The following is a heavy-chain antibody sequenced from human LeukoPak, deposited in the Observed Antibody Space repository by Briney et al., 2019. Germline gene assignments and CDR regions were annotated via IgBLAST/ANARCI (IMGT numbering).Heavy chain of an antibody. CDR3: ARVQVLGTYDWFDP. J-gene: IGHJ5*02. Sequence: PGGSLRLSCAASEFIFSNYWMHWVRQAPGKGLVWVSRINSDGSFTSYADSVKGRFTISGDNAKNTLYLQMNSLRAEDTAIYYCARVQVLGTYDWFDPWGQGTLVTVSS. CDR2: INSDGSFT. D-gene: IGHD4/OR15-4a*01. CDR1: EFIFSNYW. V-gene: IGHV3-74*01.